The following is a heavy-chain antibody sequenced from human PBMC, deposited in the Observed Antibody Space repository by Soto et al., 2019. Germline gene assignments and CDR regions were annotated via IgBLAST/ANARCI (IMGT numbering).Heavy chain of an antibody. D-gene: IGHD3-22*01. V-gene: IGHV5-10-1*01. CDR2: IDPSDSQT. CDR3: ARQIYDSDTGPNFQYYFDS. Sequence: GESLKISCKGSGYSFAGYWITWVRQKPGKGLEWMGRIDPSDSQTYYSPSFRGHVTISVTKSITTVFLQWSSLRASDTAMYYCARQIYDSDTGPNFQYYFDSWGHETPVTVSS. CDR1: GYSFAGYW. J-gene: IGHJ4*01.